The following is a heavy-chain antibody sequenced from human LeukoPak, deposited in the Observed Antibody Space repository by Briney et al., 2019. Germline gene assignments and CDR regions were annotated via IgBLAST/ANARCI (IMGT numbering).Heavy chain of an antibody. CDR2: IYHSGSI. CDR1: GGSLSSYNW. Sequence: SGPLSLTCAVSGGSLSSYNWWSWVRPPPGKGLEWSGEIYHSGSIKYNPSLKRRVTISVHKSKNQFSLKLSSVTAADTDVYYCASISSSWYSDCWGQGTLVTVCS. D-gene: IGHD6-13*01. CDR3: ASISSSWYSDC. V-gene: IGHV4-4*02. J-gene: IGHJ4*02.